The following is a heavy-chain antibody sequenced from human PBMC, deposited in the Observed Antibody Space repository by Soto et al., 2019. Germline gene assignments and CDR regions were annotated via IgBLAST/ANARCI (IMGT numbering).Heavy chain of an antibody. J-gene: IGHJ6*02. CDR2: ISGSGGST. CDR1: GFTFSSYA. CDR3: AKDYAYGDYSYYYGMDV. D-gene: IGHD4-17*01. V-gene: IGHV3-23*01. Sequence: EVQLLESGGGLVQPGGSLRLSCAASGFTFSSYAMSWVRQAPGKGLEWVSAISGSGGSTYYADSVKGRFTISRDNSKNTLYLQMNSLRAEDTAVYYCAKDYAYGDYSYYYGMDVWGQGTTVTVSS.